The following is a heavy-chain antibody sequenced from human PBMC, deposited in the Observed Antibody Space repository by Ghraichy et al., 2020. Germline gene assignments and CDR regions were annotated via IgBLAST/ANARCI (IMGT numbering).Heavy chain of an antibody. J-gene: IGHJ6*02. CDR2: INPSNGNT. Sequence: ASVKVSCKASRYTFTAYHMHFVRQAPRQGLEWMGVINPSNGNTGYAQKFQDRITLTRDTSTSTVYMELSSLKSEDTAIYYCAKPRTFYNERFWYGMDVWGQGTTVTVSS. CDR3: AKPRTFYNERFWYGMDV. CDR1: RYTFTAYH. V-gene: IGHV1-46*01. D-gene: IGHD1-14*01.